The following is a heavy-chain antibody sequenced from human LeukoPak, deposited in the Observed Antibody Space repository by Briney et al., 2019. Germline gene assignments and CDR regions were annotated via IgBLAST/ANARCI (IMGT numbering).Heavy chain of an antibody. D-gene: IGHD5-18*01. CDR2: ISDDSSTI. CDR1: DSMSRRFK. J-gene: IGHJ4*02. V-gene: IGHV3-48*01. CDR3: ARGGYNYGPVFDY. Sequence: GGSLRLSCAASDSMSRRFKMNWVRQAPGKGLEGVSYISDDSSTIHYADSVKGRFTISRDNAENSLYLQMNSLRAEDTAVYYCARGGYNYGPVFDYWGQGTLVTVSS.